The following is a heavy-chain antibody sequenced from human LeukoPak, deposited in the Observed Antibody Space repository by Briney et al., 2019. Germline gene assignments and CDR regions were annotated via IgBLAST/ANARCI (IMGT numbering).Heavy chain of an antibody. CDR3: AKAPFNYGPFDS. CDR1: GFTFSSQA. CDR2: ISGSGGST. Sequence: GGSLRLSCAASGFTFSSQAMSSVRQAPGKGLEWVSAISGSGGSTYYADSVKGRFTISRDNSKNTLYLQMNSLRAEDTAVYYCAKAPFNYGPFDSWGQGTLVTVSS. D-gene: IGHD3-10*01. J-gene: IGHJ4*02. V-gene: IGHV3-23*01.